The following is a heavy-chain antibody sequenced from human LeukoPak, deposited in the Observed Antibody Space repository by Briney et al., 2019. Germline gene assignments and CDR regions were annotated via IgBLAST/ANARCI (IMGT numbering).Heavy chain of an antibody. CDR2: IYYSGST. D-gene: IGHD1-26*01. CDR1: GGSISSYY. CDR3: ASSSSGSYGNYFDY. J-gene: IGHJ4*02. V-gene: IGHV4-39*01. Sequence: SETLSLTCTVSGGSISSYYWSWIRQPPGKGLEWIGSIYYSGSTYYNPSLKSRVTISVDTSKNQFSLKLSSVTAADTAVYYCASSSSGSYGNYFDYWGQGTLVTVSS.